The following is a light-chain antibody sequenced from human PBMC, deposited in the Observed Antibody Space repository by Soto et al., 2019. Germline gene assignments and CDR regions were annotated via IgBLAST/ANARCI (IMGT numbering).Light chain of an antibody. CDR3: QHYGDSPLYT. CDR2: DAS. Sequence: EIVLTQSPGTLSLSPGERATLSCRASQNVSSSFLAWYQQKPGQAPRLLISDASNRATGIPGRFSCSGSGTDFTLTISRLEPEDFAVYYCQHYGDSPLYTFGQGTKLEIK. J-gene: IGKJ2*01. V-gene: IGKV3-20*01. CDR1: QNVSSSF.